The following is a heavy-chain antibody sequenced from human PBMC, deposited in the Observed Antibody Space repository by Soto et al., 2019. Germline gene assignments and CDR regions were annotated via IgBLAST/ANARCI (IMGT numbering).Heavy chain of an antibody. D-gene: IGHD3-9*01. CDR2: IYYSGST. CDR1: GGSISSYY. V-gene: IGHV4-59*01. J-gene: IGHJ6*02. Sequence: SETLSLTCTVSGGSISSYYWSWIRQPPGKGLEWIGYIYYSGSTNYNPSLKSRVTISVDTSKNQFSLKLSSVTAADTAVYYCARDSYYDILTGRKYYYGMDVWGQGTTVT. CDR3: ARDSYYDILTGRKYYYGMDV.